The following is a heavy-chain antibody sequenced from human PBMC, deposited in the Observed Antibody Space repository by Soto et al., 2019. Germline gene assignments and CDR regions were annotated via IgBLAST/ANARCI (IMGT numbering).Heavy chain of an antibody. Sequence: QVLLQQRGTGLLKPSETLSLTCDVSGATVVSYYCNWIRQPPGRGLEWVGEINHTGSINFNPSLKSRLTLSTGTSKKQFSLKLTSVTAEDTAVYYCRLGGRWNYRSNLDLWGQGTLVTVSS. CDR3: RLGGRWNYRSNLDL. D-gene: IGHD3-16*02. V-gene: IGHV4-34*08. J-gene: IGHJ5*02. CDR2: INHTGSI. CDR1: GATVVSYY.